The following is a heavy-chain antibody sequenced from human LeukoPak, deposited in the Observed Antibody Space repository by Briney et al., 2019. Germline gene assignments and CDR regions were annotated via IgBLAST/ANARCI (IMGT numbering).Heavy chain of an antibody. CDR1: GGSISSSSYY. Sequence: PSETLSLTCIVSGGSISSSSYYWGWIRQPPGKGLEWIGSIYYSGSTYYNPSLKSRVTISVDTSKNQFSLKLSSVTAADTAVYYCAVYQELGAFDIWGQGTMVTVSS. D-gene: IGHD3-10*01. CDR3: AVYQELGAFDI. J-gene: IGHJ3*02. CDR2: IYYSGST. V-gene: IGHV4-39*01.